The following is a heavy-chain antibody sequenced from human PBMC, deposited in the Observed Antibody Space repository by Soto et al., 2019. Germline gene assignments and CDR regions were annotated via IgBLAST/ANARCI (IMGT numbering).Heavy chain of an antibody. CDR2: IYYSGST. Sequence: QVQLQESGPGLVKPSQTLSLTCTVSGGSISSGGYYWSWIRQHPGKGLEWIGYIYYSGSTYYNPSLKSRVTLSVDTSKNQFSLKLSSVTAADTAVYYCARGSKAITGTSWYFDLWGRGTLVTVSS. CDR3: ARGSKAITGTSWYFDL. D-gene: IGHD1-7*01. V-gene: IGHV4-31*03. CDR1: GGSISSGGYY. J-gene: IGHJ2*01.